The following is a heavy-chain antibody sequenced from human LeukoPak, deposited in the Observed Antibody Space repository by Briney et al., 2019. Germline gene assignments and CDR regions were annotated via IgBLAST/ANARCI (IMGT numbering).Heavy chain of an antibody. V-gene: IGHV3-23*01. CDR1: GFTFSSYT. CDR2: FSAGGGGT. CDR3: AKDGIDWGSYFDN. D-gene: IGHD7-27*01. J-gene: IGHJ4*02. Sequence: GGSVRLSCAASGFTFSSYTMNWVRQAPGRGLEWVSAFSAGGGGTYYADSVKGRFIISRDNSKSTLYLQMNSLRVEDTAIYYCAKDGIDWGSYFDNWGQGTLVTVSS.